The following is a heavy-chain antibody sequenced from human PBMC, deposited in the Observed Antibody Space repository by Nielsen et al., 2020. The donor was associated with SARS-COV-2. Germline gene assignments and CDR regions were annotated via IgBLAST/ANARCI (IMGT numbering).Heavy chain of an antibody. CDR3: ATNSDWRHDY. J-gene: IGHJ4*02. CDR2: IYSGGST. V-gene: IGHV3-53*01. D-gene: IGHD6-19*01. Sequence: GESLKISCAASGFTVSSNYMSWVRQAPGKGLEWVSVIYSGGSTYYADSVKGRFTISRDNVKNSLDLQMNSLRAEDMAVYYCATNSDWRHDYWGQGTLVTVST. CDR1: GFTVSSNY.